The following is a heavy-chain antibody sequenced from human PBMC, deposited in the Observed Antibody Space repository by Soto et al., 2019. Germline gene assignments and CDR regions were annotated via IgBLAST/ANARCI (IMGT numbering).Heavy chain of an antibody. J-gene: IGHJ6*02. CDR3: AKDRRPNSYYGMGV. D-gene: IGHD6-25*01. Sequence: QVQLVESGGGVVQPGRSLRLSCAASGFTFSSYGMHWVRQAPGTGLEWVAVISYDGSNKYYADSVKGRFPISSVNSKNTLYLQMNSLRAEDTAGYYWAKDRRPNSYYGMGVWGQGTTVTVSS. CDR1: GFTFSSYG. CDR2: ISYDGSNK. V-gene: IGHV3-30*18.